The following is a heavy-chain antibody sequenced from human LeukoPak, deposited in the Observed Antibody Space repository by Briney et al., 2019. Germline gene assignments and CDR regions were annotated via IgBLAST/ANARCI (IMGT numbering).Heavy chain of an antibody. CDR2: ISSSSSYI. J-gene: IGHJ4*02. D-gene: IGHD3-10*01. Sequence: KPGGSLRLSCAACGFTFSSYSMNWVRQAPGKGLEWVSSISSSSSYIYYADSVKGRFTISRDNAKNSLYLQMNSLRAEDTAVYYCARDRFSHYYGSGSPPDYWGQGTLVTVSS. V-gene: IGHV3-21*01. CDR3: ARDRFSHYYGSGSPPDY. CDR1: GFTFSSYS.